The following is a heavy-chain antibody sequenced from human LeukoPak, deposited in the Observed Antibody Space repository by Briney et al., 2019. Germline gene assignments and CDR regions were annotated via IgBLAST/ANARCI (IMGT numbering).Heavy chain of an antibody. D-gene: IGHD3-22*01. V-gene: IGHV4-59*11. CDR3: ARDFSDDSSGYYPDAFDI. Sequence: SDPLSLTCTVSGGSISSHYWSWVRQPPGKGLECIGYIYYSGSTNYNTSLKRRVTISEDTSKNQFSLKPSSVTAADTAVYSCARDFSDDSSGYYPDAFDIWGQGTMVTVSS. CDR1: GGSISSHY. CDR2: IYYSGST. J-gene: IGHJ3*02.